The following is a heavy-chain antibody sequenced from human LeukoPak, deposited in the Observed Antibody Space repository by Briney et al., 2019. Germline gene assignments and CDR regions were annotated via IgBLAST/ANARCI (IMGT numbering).Heavy chain of an antibody. J-gene: IGHJ5*02. CDR2: IIPIFGTA. V-gene: IGHV1-69*13. CDR1: GGTFSSYA. Sequence: SVKVSCKASGGTFSSYAISWVRQAPGQGLEWMGGIIPIFGTANYAQKFQGRVTITAVESTSTAYMELSSLRSEDTAVYYCARSMEDGYNYWFDPWGQGTLVTVSS. CDR3: ARSMEDGYNYWFDP. D-gene: IGHD5-24*01.